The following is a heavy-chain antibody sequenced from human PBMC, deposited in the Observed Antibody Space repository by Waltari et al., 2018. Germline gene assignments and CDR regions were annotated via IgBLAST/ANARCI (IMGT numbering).Heavy chain of an antibody. J-gene: IGHJ4*02. Sequence: QVQLQESGPGLVKPSETLSLTCTVSGGSISSYYWSWIRQPPGKGLEWIGEIYYSGSNNYNPSLKSRVTISVDTSKNQFSLKLSSVTAADTAVYYCARRSLLGIAAAGGFDYWGQGTLVTVSS. CDR2: IYYSGSN. D-gene: IGHD6-13*01. CDR1: GGSISSYY. V-gene: IGHV4-59*01. CDR3: ARRSLLGIAAAGGFDY.